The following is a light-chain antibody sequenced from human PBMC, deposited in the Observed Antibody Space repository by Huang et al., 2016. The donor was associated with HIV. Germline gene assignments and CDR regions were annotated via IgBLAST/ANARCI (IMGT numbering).Light chain of an antibody. CDR2: DAS. CDR3: QHYDDPYT. J-gene: IGKJ2*01. V-gene: IGKV1-33*01. CDR1: QDISNY. Sequence: DIQMTQSPSSLSASLGDRGTITCQSSQDISNYLSWYQHKPGRAPKPLIFDASSLETGVPSRFSGSGSGTYFTLTIASLQPEDVATYYCQHYDDPYTFGQGTKLEIK.